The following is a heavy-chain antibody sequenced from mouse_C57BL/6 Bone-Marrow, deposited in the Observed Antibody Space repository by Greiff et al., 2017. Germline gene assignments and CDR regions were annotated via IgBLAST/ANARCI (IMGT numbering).Heavy chain of an antibody. CDR3: ARYDSFWYFDV. CDR1: GYTFTNYW. D-gene: IGHD2-4*01. Sequence: QVQLQQSGAELVRPGTSVKMSCKASGYTFTNYWIGWAKQRPGHGLEWIGDIYPGGGYTNYNEKFKGKATLNADKSSSPAYMQFSSLTSEDSAIYYCARYDSFWYFDVWGTGTTVTVSS. CDR2: IYPGGGYT. V-gene: IGHV1-63*01. J-gene: IGHJ1*03.